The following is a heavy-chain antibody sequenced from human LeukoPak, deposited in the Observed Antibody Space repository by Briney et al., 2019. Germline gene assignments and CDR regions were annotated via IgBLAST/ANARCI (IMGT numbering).Heavy chain of an antibody. Sequence: GGSLRLSCAASGFTFSSYAMSWVRQAPGKGLEWVSAISGSGGSTYYADSVKGRFTISRDNSKNTLYLQMNSLRAEDTAVYYCAKDSTNSYYDSRLEWLVASYQWNAFDIWGQGTMVTVSS. V-gene: IGHV3-23*01. CDR1: GFTFSSYA. D-gene: IGHD3-3*01. CDR3: AKDSTNSYYDSRLEWLVASYQWNAFDI. J-gene: IGHJ3*02. CDR2: ISGSGGST.